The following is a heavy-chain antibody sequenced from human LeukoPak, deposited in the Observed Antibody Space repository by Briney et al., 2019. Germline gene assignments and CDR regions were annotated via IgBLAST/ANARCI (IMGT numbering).Heavy chain of an antibody. CDR1: GFTFSNYG. V-gene: IGHV3-33*01. Sequence: GGSLRLSCAASGFTFSNYGMHWVRQAPGKGLEWVAVIWFDGSKKYHADSVKGRFTISRDNSKNTLYLQMNSLRAEDTAVYYCARARGYDGSDYYYGFFDYWGQRTLVTVSS. CDR2: IWFDGSKK. J-gene: IGHJ4*02. CDR3: ARARGYDGSDYYYGFFDY. D-gene: IGHD3-22*01.